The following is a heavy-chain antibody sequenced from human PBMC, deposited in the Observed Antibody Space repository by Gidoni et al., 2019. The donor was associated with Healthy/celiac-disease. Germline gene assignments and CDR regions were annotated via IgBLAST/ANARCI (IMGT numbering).Heavy chain of an antibody. CDR2: TSYDGSNK. V-gene: IGHV3-30-3*01. D-gene: IGHD2-2*01. CDR1: GFTFSSYA. Sequence: QVQLVESGGGVVQPGRSLRLSCAASGFTFSSYALHWVRQAPGKGLEWVAVTSYDGSNKYYADSVKGRFTISRDNSKNTLYLQMNSLRAEDTAVYYCARGDPPYCSSTSCYAGDYWGQGTLVTVSS. J-gene: IGHJ4*02. CDR3: ARGDPPYCSSTSCYAGDY.